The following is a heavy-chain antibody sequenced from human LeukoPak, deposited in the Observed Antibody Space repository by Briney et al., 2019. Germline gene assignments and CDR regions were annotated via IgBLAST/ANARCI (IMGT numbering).Heavy chain of an antibody. CDR3: AKDSASGYGAWLHFHY. CDR2: ISGSGDKT. D-gene: IGHD4-17*01. J-gene: IGHJ4*02. CDR1: GFTFSSYA. V-gene: IGHV3-23*01. Sequence: NPGGSKRLSCAASGFTFSSYAMTWVRQAPGKGLEWVSSISGSGDKTQYADYVKGRFTISRDNSKDTMYLQVNSLRVEDTAVYYCAKDSASGYGAWLHFHYSGQGTMVTVSS.